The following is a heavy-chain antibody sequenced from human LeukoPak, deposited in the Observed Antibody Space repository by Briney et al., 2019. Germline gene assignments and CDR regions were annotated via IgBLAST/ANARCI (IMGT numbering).Heavy chain of an antibody. Sequence: TGGSLRLSCAASGFTFSDYYMSWIRQAPGKGLERVSYISSSGSTIYYADSVKGRFTISRDNAKNSLYLQMNSLRAEDTAVYYCARDSSSSSKEFDYWGQGTLVTVSS. V-gene: IGHV3-11*01. CDR2: ISSSGSTI. J-gene: IGHJ4*02. CDR1: GFTFSDYY. D-gene: IGHD6-6*01. CDR3: ARDSSSSSKEFDY.